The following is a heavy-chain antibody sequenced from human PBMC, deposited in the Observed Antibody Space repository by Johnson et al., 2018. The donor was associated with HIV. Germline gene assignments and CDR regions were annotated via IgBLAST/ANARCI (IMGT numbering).Heavy chain of an antibody. CDR2: INSDGSST. V-gene: IGHV3-9*01. J-gene: IGHJ3*02. CDR1: GFTFDDYA. CDR3: AKDVHDI. Sequence: VQLVESGGGLVQPGRSLRLSCAASGFTFDDYAMHWVRQAPGKGLEWVSRINSDGSSTSYADSVKGRFTISRDNSKNTLHLQMNSLRVEDTAVYYCAKDVHDIWGQGTMVTVSS.